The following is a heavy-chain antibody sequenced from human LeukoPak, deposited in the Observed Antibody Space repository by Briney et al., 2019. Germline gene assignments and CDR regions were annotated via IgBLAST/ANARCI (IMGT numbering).Heavy chain of an antibody. J-gene: IGHJ4*02. Sequence: SETLSLTCTVSDCSISGYYWSWIRQPPGKGLEWIGYIYYSGSTNYNPSLKSRVTISIDTSKNQFSLKLRSVTAADTAVYYCARRPYYDSSGYYSVREYYFDYWGQGTLVTVSS. D-gene: IGHD3-22*01. CDR2: IYYSGST. CDR3: ARRPYYDSSGYYSVREYYFDY. CDR1: DCSISGYY. V-gene: IGHV4-59*01.